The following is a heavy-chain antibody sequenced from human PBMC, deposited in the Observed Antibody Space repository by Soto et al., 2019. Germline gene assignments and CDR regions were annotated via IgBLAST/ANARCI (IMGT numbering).Heavy chain of an antibody. D-gene: IGHD4-17*01. J-gene: IGHJ6*02. V-gene: IGHV3-23*01. CDR3: ANRGPTGYYYYYYGMDV. CDR1: GFTFSSYA. Sequence: GGSLGLPCAASGFTFSSYAMSWVRQAPGKGVEWVSAISGSGGSTYYADSVKGRFTISRDNSKNTLYLQMNSLRAEDTAVYYSANRGPTGYYYYYYGMDVWGQGTTVTVSS. CDR2: ISGSGGST.